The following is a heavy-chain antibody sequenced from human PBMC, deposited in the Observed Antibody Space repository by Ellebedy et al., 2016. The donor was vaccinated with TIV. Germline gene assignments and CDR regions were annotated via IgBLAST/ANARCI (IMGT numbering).Heavy chain of an antibody. Sequence: GEFLKISCAVSGLTFSDYAMQWVRQAPGKGLEWVAVISYDGGKKEYADAVKGRFTISRDNSQNTLYLQVDSLRAEDTAVYYCARDLYIGEYDVFDYWGQGTLVTVSS. J-gene: IGHJ4*02. CDR2: ISYDGGKK. CDR1: GLTFSDYA. D-gene: IGHD4-17*01. CDR3: ARDLYIGEYDVFDY. V-gene: IGHV3-30-3*01.